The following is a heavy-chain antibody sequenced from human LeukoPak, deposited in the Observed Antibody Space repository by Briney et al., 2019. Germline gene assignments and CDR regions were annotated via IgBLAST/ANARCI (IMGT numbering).Heavy chain of an antibody. J-gene: IGHJ4*02. D-gene: IGHD5-18*01. CDR2: IIPIFGTA. CDR1: GGTFSSYA. CDR3: ARDLYTAMGREPLYYFDY. Sequence: ASVKVSCKASGGTFSSYAISWVRQAPGQGLERMGGIIPIFGTANYAQKFQGRVTITADESTSTAYMELSSLRSEDTAVYYCARDLYTAMGREPLYYFDYWGQGTLVTVSS. V-gene: IGHV1-69*13.